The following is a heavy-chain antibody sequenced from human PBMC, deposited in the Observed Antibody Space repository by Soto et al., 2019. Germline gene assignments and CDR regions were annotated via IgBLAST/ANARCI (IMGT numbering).Heavy chain of an antibody. D-gene: IGHD3-22*01. CDR2: IKSKTDGGTT. V-gene: IGHV3-15*01. CDR1: GFTFSNAW. J-gene: IGHJ4*02. Sequence: EVQLVESGGGLVKPGGSLRLSCAASGFTFSNAWMSWVRQAPGKGLEWVGRIKSKTDGGTTDYAAPVKGRFTISRDDSKNTLYLLMNSLKTEDTAVYYCTTVFQGYYYDSSGYTNWGQGTLVTVSS. CDR3: TTVFQGYYYDSSGYTN.